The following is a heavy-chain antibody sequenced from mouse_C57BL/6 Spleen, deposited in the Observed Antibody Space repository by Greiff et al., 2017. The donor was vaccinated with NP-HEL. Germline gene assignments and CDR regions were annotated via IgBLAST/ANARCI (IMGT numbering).Heavy chain of an antibody. J-gene: IGHJ3*01. V-gene: IGHV1-15*01. CDR2: IDPETGGT. CDR3: TRDDGHGAY. D-gene: IGHD2-3*01. CDR1: GYTFTDYE. Sequence: VQLVESGAELVRPGASVTLSCKASGYTFTDYEMHWVKQTPVHGLEWIGAIDPETGGTAYNQKFKGKAILTADKSSSTAYMELRSLTSEDSAVYYCTRDDGHGAYWGQGTLVTVSA.